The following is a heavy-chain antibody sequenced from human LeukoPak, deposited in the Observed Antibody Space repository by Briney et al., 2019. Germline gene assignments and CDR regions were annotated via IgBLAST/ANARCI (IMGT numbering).Heavy chain of an antibody. J-gene: IGHJ4*02. D-gene: IGHD6-19*01. CDR1: GYSLTSYW. Sequence: GESLKISCKGSGYSLTSYWIGWVRQMPGKGLEWMGIIYPGDSDTRYSPSFQGQVTISADKSISTAYLQWSSLKASDTAMYYCARRNSHGSGSTRGFDYWGQGTLVTVSS. V-gene: IGHV5-51*01. CDR2: IYPGDSDT. CDR3: ARRNSHGSGSTRGFDY.